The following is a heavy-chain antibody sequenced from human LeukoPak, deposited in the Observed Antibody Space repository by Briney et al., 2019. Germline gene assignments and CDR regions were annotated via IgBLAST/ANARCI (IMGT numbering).Heavy chain of an antibody. V-gene: IGHV4-39*01. J-gene: IGHJ4*02. D-gene: IGHD4-11*01. Sequence: SETLSLTCSVSGGSVTSSSYYWGWIRQPPGKGLEWIGSIYYSGGTYYSSSLKSRVTISVDTSKNQFSLKLSSVTAADTAVYYCARHGGARVTLVQVYYFDYWGQGTLVTVSS. CDR1: GGSVTSSSYY. CDR2: IYYSGGT. CDR3: ARHGGARVTLVQVYYFDY.